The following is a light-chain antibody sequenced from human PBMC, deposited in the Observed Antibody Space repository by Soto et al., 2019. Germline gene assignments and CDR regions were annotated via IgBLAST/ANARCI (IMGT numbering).Light chain of an antibody. J-gene: IGKJ4*01. Sequence: EIVMTQSPATLSVSPGERASHSCRASQSVTSDLAWYQQKPGHAPRLLIYGVSTRATGIPARFSGSGSGTEFTLTISSLQSEDFAVYYCQQYNKWPLTFGGGTKVDIK. V-gene: IGKV3-15*01. CDR3: QQYNKWPLT. CDR2: GVS. CDR1: QSVTSD.